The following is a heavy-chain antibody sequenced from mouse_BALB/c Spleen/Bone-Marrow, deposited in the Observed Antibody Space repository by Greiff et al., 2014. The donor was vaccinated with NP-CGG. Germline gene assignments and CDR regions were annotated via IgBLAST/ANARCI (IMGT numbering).Heavy chain of an antibody. CDR3: ARNGGTWFAY. Sequence: VQLQESGPGLVQPSQSLSITCTVSGFSLTSYGVHWVRQSPGKGLEWLGVIWSGGSTDYNAAFISRLSISKDNSKSQAFFKMNSLQADDTAIYYCARNGGTWFAYWGQGTLVTVSA. CDR1: GFSLTSYG. V-gene: IGHV2-4-1*01. CDR2: IWSGGST. J-gene: IGHJ3*01.